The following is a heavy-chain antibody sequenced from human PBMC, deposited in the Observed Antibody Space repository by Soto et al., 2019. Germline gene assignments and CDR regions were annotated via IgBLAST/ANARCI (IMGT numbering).Heavy chain of an antibody. CDR2: ISTSGST. J-gene: IGHJ6*02. D-gene: IGHD3-16*01. V-gene: IGHV4-4*07. Sequence: SETLSLTCTVSGDSISSNHWNWIRQPAGKGLEWIGRISTSGSTNYNPSLKSRVTMSVDTSKNQFSLKLSSVTAADTAVYYCARATFGGVAGGYYYYGLDVWGQGTTVTVYS. CDR3: ARATFGGVAGGYYYYGLDV. CDR1: GDSISSNH.